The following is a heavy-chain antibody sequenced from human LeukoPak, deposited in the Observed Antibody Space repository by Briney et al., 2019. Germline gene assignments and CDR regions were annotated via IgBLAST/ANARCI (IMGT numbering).Heavy chain of an antibody. Sequence: GASVKVSCKASGYTFIGYYMHWVRQAPGQGLEWMGWINPNSGDTDYAQKFQGRVAMTRDTSISTAYMELSRLRSDDTAVYYCAREVATTSWFDPWGQGTLVTVSS. V-gene: IGHV1-2*02. J-gene: IGHJ5*02. CDR1: GYTFIGYY. CDR3: AREVATTSWFDP. CDR2: INPNSGDT. D-gene: IGHD5-12*01.